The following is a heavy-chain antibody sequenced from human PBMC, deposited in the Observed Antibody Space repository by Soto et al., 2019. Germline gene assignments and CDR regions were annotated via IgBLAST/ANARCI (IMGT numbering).Heavy chain of an antibody. V-gene: IGHV5-51*01. J-gene: IGHJ4*02. CDR2: AYPADSET. CDR3: ARFQPYESPHGYIIHD. D-gene: IGHD3-22*01. Sequence: GESLKISCKGSGYAFPNYWIGWLRQMPGKGLEWMGMAYPADSETRYSPSFEGQVTFSADRSTNTAYVQWSRLKASDTAMFYCARFQPYESPHGYIIHDRGPGTLVTV. CDR1: GYAFPNYW.